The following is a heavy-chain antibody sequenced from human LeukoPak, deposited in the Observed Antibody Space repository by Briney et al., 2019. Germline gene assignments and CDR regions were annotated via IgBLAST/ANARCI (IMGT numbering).Heavy chain of an antibody. Sequence: PGGSLRLSCAASGFTFSSYAMHWVRQAPGKGLEWVAVISYDGSNKYYADSVKGRFTISRDNSKNTLYLQMNSLRAEDTAVYYCASAVWFGELYYWGQGTLVTVSS. V-gene: IGHV3-30*14. CDR3: ASAVWFGELYY. J-gene: IGHJ4*02. D-gene: IGHD3-10*01. CDR2: ISYDGSNK. CDR1: GFTFSSYA.